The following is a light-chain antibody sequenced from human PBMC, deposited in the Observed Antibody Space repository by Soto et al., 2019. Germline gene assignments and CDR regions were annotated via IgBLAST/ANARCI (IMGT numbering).Light chain of an antibody. Sequence: QTVVTQSPSASASLGASVKLTCTLSSGHSNYAIAWHQQQPEKGPRYLMNLNSDGSHSKGDGIPDRFSGSSSGAERYLTISSLQSEDEAEYYCQTWGTGIHVVLGGGTKLTVL. CDR1: SGHSNYA. CDR3: QTWGTGIHVV. CDR2: LNSDGSH. J-gene: IGLJ2*01. V-gene: IGLV4-69*01.